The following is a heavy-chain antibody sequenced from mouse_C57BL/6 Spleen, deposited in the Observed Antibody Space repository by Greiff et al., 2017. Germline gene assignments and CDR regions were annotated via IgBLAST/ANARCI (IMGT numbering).Heavy chain of an antibody. V-gene: IGHV1-42*01. J-gene: IGHJ2*01. D-gene: IGHD3-3*01. CDR2: INPSTGGT. CDR1: GYSFTGYY. CDR3: ARGRDRNSVDY. Sequence: EVQLQQSGPELVKPGASVKISCKASGYSFTGYYMNWVKQSPEKSLEWIGEINPSTGGTTYNQKFKAKATLTVYKSSSTAYMQLKSLTSEDSSVYYCARGRDRNSVDYWGQGTTLTVSS.